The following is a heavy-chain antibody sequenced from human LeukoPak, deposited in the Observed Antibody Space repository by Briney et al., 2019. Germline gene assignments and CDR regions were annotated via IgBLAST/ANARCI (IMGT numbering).Heavy chain of an antibody. CDR2: ISGSGGIT. J-gene: IGHJ4*02. D-gene: IGHD6-13*01. V-gene: IGHV3-23*01. CDR3: AKDSAAVGGPTTD. Sequence: GGSLRLSCAASGFTFSSYTMSWVRQAPGKGKEWVSLISGSGGITYYADSVKGRFTISRDNSKNTLYLQMDSLRAEDTTVYYCAKDSAAVGGPTTDWGQGTLVTVSS. CDR1: GFTFSSYT.